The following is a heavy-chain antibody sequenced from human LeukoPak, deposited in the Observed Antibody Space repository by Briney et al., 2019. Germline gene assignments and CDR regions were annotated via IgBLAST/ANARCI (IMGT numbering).Heavy chain of an antibody. J-gene: IGHJ4*02. CDR2: FYNSGSP. D-gene: IGHD6-13*01. V-gene: IGHV4-59*08. CDR3: ATHGTQLVIDH. Sequence: SETLSLTCTVSGDSISSDYWSWIRQPPGKGLEWIGYFYNSGSPNYNRSLKSRVPISVDTSKNEFSLRLTSVTAADTAVYYCATHGTQLVIDHWRQGALVTVSS. CDR1: GDSISSDY.